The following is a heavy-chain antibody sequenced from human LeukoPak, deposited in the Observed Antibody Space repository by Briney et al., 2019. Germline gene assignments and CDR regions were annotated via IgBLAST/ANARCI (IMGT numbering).Heavy chain of an antibody. Sequence: GGSLRLSCAASGFTFSSYSMNWVRQAPGKGLEWVSYISSSSSTICYADSVKGRFTISRDNAKNSLYLQMNSLRDEDTAVYYCARESVYYDYVWGSYRHTPDAFDIWGQGTMVTVSS. J-gene: IGHJ3*02. CDR3: ARESVYYDYVWGSYRHTPDAFDI. D-gene: IGHD3-16*02. V-gene: IGHV3-48*02. CDR1: GFTFSSYS. CDR2: ISSSSSTI.